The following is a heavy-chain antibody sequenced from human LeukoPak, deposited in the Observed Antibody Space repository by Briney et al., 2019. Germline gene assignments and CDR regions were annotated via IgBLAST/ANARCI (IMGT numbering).Heavy chain of an antibody. D-gene: IGHD5-18*01. V-gene: IGHV4-59*01. J-gene: IGHJ5*02. CDR3: ASANTAMAYNWFDP. CDR1: GGSISSYY. Sequence: NTSETLSLTCTVSGGSISSYYWSWIRQPPGKGLEWIGYIYYSGSTNYNPSLKSRVTISVDTSKNQFSLKLSSVTAADTAVYYCASANTAMAYNWFDPWGQGTLVTVSS. CDR2: IYYSGST.